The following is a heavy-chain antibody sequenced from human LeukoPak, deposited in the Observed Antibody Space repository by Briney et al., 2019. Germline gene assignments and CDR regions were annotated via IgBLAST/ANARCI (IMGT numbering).Heavy chain of an antibody. Sequence: SETLSLTCTVSGYSISSGYYWGWIRQPPGKGLEWIGSIYHSGSTYYNPSLKSRVTISVDTSKNQFPLKLSSVTAADTAVYYCARYGDYDIPYYYYYMDVWGKGTTVTVSS. CDR3: ARYGDYDIPYYYYYMDV. CDR2: IYHSGST. V-gene: IGHV4-38-2*02. J-gene: IGHJ6*03. D-gene: IGHD4-17*01. CDR1: GYSISSGYY.